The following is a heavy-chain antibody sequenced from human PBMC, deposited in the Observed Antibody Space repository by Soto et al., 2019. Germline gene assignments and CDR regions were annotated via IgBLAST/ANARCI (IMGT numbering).Heavy chain of an antibody. CDR3: ARDYGSGYYYMDV. J-gene: IGHJ6*03. V-gene: IGHV3-74*01. Sequence: GGSLRLSCAASGFTFSTYWIHWVRQAPGKGLVWVSRINTDGSATTYADSVKGRFTISRDNPKNTLYLQMNSLRAEDTAVYYCARDYGSGYYYMDVWGKGTTVTVSS. CDR1: GFTFSTYW. CDR2: INTDGSAT. D-gene: IGHD3-10*01.